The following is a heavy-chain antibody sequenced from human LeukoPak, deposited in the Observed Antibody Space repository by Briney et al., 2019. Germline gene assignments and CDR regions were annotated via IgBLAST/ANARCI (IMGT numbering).Heavy chain of an antibody. CDR2: ISSCGRTI. CDR3: ARSRFIVVVPAAIPDFFDP. V-gene: IGHV3-11*04. D-gene: IGHD2-2*02. J-gene: IGHJ5*02. CDR1: GFTFRDYY. Sequence: GGPLRLSCAASGFTFRDYYMTWIRPAPGKGLECVSYISSCGRTIYYPDSVKGRFTISRDNTKNSLHLQMNSLRAEDTAVYFCARSRFIVVVPAAIPDFFDPWGQGTLVTVSS.